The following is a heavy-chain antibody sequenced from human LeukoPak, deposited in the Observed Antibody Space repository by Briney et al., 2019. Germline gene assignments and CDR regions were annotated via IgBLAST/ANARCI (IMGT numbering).Heavy chain of an antibody. CDR3: ARDPEFSLVYYYYYYMDV. Sequence: PGGSLRLSCAASGFTFSRYGMSWVRQAAGKGLEWVSAISGSGGSTYYGDSVKGRFTISRDNSKNTLYLQMNSLRAEDTAVYYCARDPEFSLVYYYYYYMDVWGKGTTVTVSS. CDR1: GFTFSRYG. J-gene: IGHJ6*03. D-gene: IGHD3-16*02. V-gene: IGHV3-23*01. CDR2: ISGSGGST.